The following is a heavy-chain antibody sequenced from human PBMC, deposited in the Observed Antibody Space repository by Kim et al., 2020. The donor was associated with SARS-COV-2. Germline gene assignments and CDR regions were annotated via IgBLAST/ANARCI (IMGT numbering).Heavy chain of an antibody. Sequence: ASVKVSCKASGYTFTSYAMHWVRQAPGQRLEWMGWINAGNGNTKYSQKFQGRVTITRDTSASTAYMELSSLRSEDTAVYYCARGDATIFGVVIIGIVWEYWGQGTLVTVSS. CDR1: GYTFTSYA. D-gene: IGHD3-3*01. V-gene: IGHV1-3*01. CDR2: INAGNGNT. CDR3: ARGDATIFGVVIIGIVWEY. J-gene: IGHJ4*02.